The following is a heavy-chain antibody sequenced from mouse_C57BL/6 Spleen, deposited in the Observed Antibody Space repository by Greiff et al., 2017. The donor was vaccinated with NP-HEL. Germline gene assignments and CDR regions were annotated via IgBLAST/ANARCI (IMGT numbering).Heavy chain of an antibody. CDR1: GYTFTDYE. J-gene: IGHJ3*01. Sequence: VQLQQSGAELVRPGASVTLSCKASGYTFTDYEMHWVKQTPVHGLEWIGAIDPETGGTAYNQKFKGKAILTADKSSSTAYMELRSLTSEDSAVYYCTTLDVVATKGFAYWGQGTLVTVSA. CDR2: IDPETGGT. V-gene: IGHV1-15*01. D-gene: IGHD1-1*01. CDR3: TTLDVVATKGFAY.